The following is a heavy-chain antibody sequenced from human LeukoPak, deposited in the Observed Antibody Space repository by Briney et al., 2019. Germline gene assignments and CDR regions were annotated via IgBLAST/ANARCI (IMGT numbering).Heavy chain of an antibody. J-gene: IGHJ4*02. Sequence: ASVKVSCKASGYTFTSYGISWVRQAPGQGLEWMGWISAYNGNTNYAQKLQGRVTMTTDTSTSTAYMELRSLRSDDTAVYYCARDTYYGSGSYTSPVDYWGQGTLVTVSS. V-gene: IGHV1-18*01. CDR2: ISAYNGNT. CDR3: ARDTYYGSGSYTSPVDY. D-gene: IGHD3-10*01. CDR1: GYTFTSYG.